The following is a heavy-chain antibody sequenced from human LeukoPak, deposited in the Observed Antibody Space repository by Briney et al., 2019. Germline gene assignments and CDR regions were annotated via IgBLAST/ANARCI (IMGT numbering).Heavy chain of an antibody. CDR2: ISSSSSYT. Sequence: GGSLRLSCAASGFTFSSYEMNWVRQAPGKGLEWVSYISSSSSYTNYADSVKGRFTISRDNAKNSLYLQMNSLRAEDTAVYYCARERKVLGGSGSYHNWFDPWGQGTLVTVSS. J-gene: IGHJ5*02. V-gene: IGHV3-21*05. CDR3: ARERKVLGGSGSYHNWFDP. CDR1: GFTFSSYE. D-gene: IGHD3-10*01.